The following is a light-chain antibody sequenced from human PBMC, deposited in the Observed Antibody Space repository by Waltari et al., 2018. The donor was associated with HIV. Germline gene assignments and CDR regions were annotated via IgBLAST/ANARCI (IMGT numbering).Light chain of an antibody. CDR1: RSVLSTSNNKNY. CDR3: QQYYSAPWT. V-gene: IGKV4-1*01. Sequence: DIVMTQSPESLSVSLGERAAINCKSSRSVLSTSNNKNYLAWYQHKPGQPPKLLIYWASNRESGVPDRFTGSGSGTDFTLTISSLQAEDVAVYFCQQYYSAPWTFGQGTKVEIK. J-gene: IGKJ1*01. CDR2: WAS.